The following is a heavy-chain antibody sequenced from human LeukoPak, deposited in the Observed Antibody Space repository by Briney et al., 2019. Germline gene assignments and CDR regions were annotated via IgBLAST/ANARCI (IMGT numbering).Heavy chain of an antibody. D-gene: IGHD4-17*01. V-gene: IGHV3-53*01. CDR1: GFPFSRYW. J-gene: IGHJ3*02. CDR2: IYSGGTT. CDR3: ARGPVTRFEI. Sequence: GGSLRLSCAASGFPFSRYWMSWVRQAPGKGLEWVSVIYSGGTTYYADSVKGRFTISRDNSNNTLYLQMNSLRAEDTAVYYCARGPVTRFEIWGQGTMVTVSS.